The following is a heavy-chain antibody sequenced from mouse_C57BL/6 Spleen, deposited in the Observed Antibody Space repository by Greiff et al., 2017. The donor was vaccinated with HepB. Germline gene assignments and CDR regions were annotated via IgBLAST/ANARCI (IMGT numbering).Heavy chain of an antibody. D-gene: IGHD1-1*01. CDR1: GYAFSSSW. CDR2: IYPGDGDT. CDR3: ARVITTVVGGYFDV. J-gene: IGHJ1*03. Sequence: QVQLQQSGPELVKPGASVKISCKASGYAFSSSWMNWVKQRPGKGLEWIGRIYPGDGDTNYNGKFKGKATLTADKSSSTAYMQLSSLTSEDSAVYFCARVITTVVGGYFDVWGTGTTVTVSS. V-gene: IGHV1-82*01.